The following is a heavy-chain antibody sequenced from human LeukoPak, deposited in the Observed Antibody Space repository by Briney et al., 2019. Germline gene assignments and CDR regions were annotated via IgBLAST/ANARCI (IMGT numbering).Heavy chain of an antibody. CDR2: IYSGGST. CDR3: ARGLGYCTSTTCLLPFDY. D-gene: IGHD2-2*01. CDR1: GFTVSTYY. V-gene: IGHV3-53*01. Sequence: GGSLRLSCGASGFTVSTYYMTWVRQAPGKGLECVSVIYSGGSTYYADSVKGRFTVSRDNSKNTLYLQMNSLRAEDTAMYYCARGLGYCTSTTCLLPFDYWGQGTLVTVSS. J-gene: IGHJ4*02.